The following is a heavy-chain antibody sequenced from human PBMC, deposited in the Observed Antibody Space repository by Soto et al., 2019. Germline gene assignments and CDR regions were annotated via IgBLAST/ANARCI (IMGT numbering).Heavy chain of an antibody. CDR3: ARLIPVANTGKFFDY. CDR2: INAGNGYT. CDR1: GYAFTKFA. V-gene: IGHV1-3*01. D-gene: IGHD6-19*01. J-gene: IGHJ4*02. Sequence: ASVKVSCKASGYAFTKFAMHWVRQAPGQSLEWMGYINAGNGYTQYSQKFLGRVTITRDTSARSAYMELSSLRSEDTAVYYCARLIPVANTGKFFDYWGQGTVVTVYS.